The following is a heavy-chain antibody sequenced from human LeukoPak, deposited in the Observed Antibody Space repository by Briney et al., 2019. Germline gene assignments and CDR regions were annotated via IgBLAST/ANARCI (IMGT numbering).Heavy chain of an antibody. D-gene: IGHD6-19*01. CDR2: IYYSGST. CDR3: ARAPAVAGHFDY. CDR1: GGSISSYY. Sequence: SETLSLTCTVSGGSISSYYWSWIRQPPGKGLEWIGYIYYSGSTNYNPSLKSRVTISVDTSKNQFSQKLSSVTAADTAVYYCARAPAVAGHFDYWGQGTLVTVSS. V-gene: IGHV4-59*01. J-gene: IGHJ4*02.